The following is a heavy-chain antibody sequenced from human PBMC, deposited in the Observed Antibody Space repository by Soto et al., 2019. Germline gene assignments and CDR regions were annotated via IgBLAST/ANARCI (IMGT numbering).Heavy chain of an antibody. CDR3: ARYVWGSYYVDY. V-gene: IGHV1-69*06. CDR2: IIPIFGTA. D-gene: IGHD3-16*01. CDR1: GGTFSSYA. J-gene: IGHJ4*02. Sequence: GASVKVSCKASGGTFSSYAISWVRQAPGQGLEWMGGIIPIFGTANYAQKFQGRVTITADKSTSTAYMELSSLRSEDTAVYYCARYVWGSYYVDYWGQGTLVTVSS.